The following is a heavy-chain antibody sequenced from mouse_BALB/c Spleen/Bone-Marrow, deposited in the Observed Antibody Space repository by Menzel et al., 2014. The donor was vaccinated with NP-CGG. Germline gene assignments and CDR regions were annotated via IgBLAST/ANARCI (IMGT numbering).Heavy chain of an antibody. CDR3: ARGSSPYYYAMDY. D-gene: IGHD1-1*01. CDR1: GYTFTDYA. Sequence: VQLQQSGPELVRPGVSVKISCKGSGYTFTDYAMHWVKQSHAKSLEWVGVISTYSGKQNYNQNFKGKATMTVDKSSSXAYMXXXRLTSEDSAIYYCARGSSPYYYAMDYWGQGTSVTVSS. V-gene: IGHV1-67*01. CDR2: ISTYSGKQ. J-gene: IGHJ4*01.